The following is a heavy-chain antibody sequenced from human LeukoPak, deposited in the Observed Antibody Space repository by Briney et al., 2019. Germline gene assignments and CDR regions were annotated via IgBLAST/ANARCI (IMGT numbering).Heavy chain of an antibody. J-gene: IGHJ4*02. V-gene: IGHV4-39*01. CDR2: MHYSGST. D-gene: IGHD2-2*01. CDR3: ARPRRGQGYQPIDY. Sequence: SETLSLTCTVSGGSINISDYYWGWIRQPPGKGLEWIGSMHYSGSTYYNPSLKSRVTISVDTSKNQFSLKLSSVTAADTAVYYCARPRRGQGYQPIDYWGQGTLVTVSS. CDR1: GGSINISDYY.